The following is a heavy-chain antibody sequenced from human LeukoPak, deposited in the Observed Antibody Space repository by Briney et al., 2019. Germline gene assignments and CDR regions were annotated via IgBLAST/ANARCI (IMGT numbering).Heavy chain of an antibody. CDR1: GFTFSSYA. V-gene: IGHV3-30-3*01. D-gene: IGHD3-3*01. CDR2: ISYDGSNK. CDR3: ARRYDGFDY. Sequence: GGSLRLSCAASGFTFSSYAVHWVRQAPGRGLEWVAVISYDGSNKYYADSVKGRFSISRDNSKNTLYLQMNSLRAEDTAVYYCARRYDGFDYWGQGTLVTGSS. J-gene: IGHJ4*02.